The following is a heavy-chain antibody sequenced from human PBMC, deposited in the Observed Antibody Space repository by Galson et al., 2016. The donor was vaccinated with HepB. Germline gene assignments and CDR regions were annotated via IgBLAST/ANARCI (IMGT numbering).Heavy chain of an antibody. V-gene: IGHV4-34*01. CDR1: GGSFSGYY. CDR3: SRYFGVSMIVGKSSFDS. D-gene: IGHD3-22*01. Sequence: SETLSLTCAVYGGSFSGYYWTWIRQPPGKGLEWIGEINHTGSTSYNPSLKSRVTISVDTSKDQFSLKLSSVSAADAAVYFWSRYFGVSMIVGKSSFDSWGQGILVTVSA. J-gene: IGHJ4*02. CDR2: INHTGST.